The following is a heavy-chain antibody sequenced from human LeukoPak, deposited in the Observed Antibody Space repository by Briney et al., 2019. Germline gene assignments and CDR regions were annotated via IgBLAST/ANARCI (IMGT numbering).Heavy chain of an antibody. CDR1: GFTFTNYA. Sequence: GGSLRLSCAASGFTFTNYAMIWVRQAPGKGLEWVTAISGSGGSTYYADSVKGRFTISRDNSKNTLFLQVNSLRAEDTAVYYCGKDPNGDYVGAFDMWGQGTMVTVSP. CDR3: GKDPNGDYVGAFDM. CDR2: ISGSGGST. J-gene: IGHJ3*02. D-gene: IGHD4-17*01. V-gene: IGHV3-23*01.